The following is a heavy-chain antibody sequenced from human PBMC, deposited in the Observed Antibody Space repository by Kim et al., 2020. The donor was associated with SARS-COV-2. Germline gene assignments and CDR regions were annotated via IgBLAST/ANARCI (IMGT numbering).Heavy chain of an antibody. CDR1: GFTFISFA. J-gene: IGHJ4*02. CDR3: ARDNGDPFFG. D-gene: IGHD4-17*01. Sequence: GGSLRLSCKASGFTFISFAMSWVRQAPGKGLEWVSSICGSGSCTYYADSVKGRFTISRDNSKNTLYLQMNSLRAEDTAVYYCARDNGDPFFGWGQGTLVTVSS. V-gene: IGHV3-23*01. CDR2: ICGSGSCT.